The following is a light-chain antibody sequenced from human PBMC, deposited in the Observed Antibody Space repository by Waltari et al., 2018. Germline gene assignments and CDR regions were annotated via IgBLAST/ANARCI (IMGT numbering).Light chain of an antibody. Sequence: QTVVTQEPSLSVSPGGTVTLTCALSSVSVSSISYACWYQQTPAQAPRTLVYKINYRSSVLPVRFSGSMRGNKAGHTFTGAQAEDESDYYGVLYMGSGIWVFGGVTKLTVL. V-gene: IGLV8-61*01. CDR3: VLYMGSGIWV. J-gene: IGLJ3*02. CDR1: SVSVSSISY. CDR2: KIN.